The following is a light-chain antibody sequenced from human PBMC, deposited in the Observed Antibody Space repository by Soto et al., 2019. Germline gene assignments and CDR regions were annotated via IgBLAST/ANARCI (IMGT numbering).Light chain of an antibody. J-gene: IGKJ2*01. CDR2: GAS. CDR1: QSVSSTY. Sequence: EIVLTQSPGTLSLSPGERATLSCRASQSVSSTYLAWYQHKPGQAPRLLIYGASSRETGIPDRFSGSGSGTDFTLTIGRLEPEDFAVYYCEQYDSSPYTFGQGTKLEIK. V-gene: IGKV3-20*01. CDR3: EQYDSSPYT.